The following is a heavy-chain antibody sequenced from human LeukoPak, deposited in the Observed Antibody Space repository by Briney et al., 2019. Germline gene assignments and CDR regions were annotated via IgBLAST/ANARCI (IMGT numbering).Heavy chain of an antibody. CDR3: AKGAAAGKVDWFDP. Sequence: GGSLRLSCAASGFTFSNFAMMWVRQAPGTGLQSVSTITGYGATFYADSVRGRLTIFRDTSMNTLFLQMNSLGAEDTAVYYCAKGAAAGKVDWFDPWGQGTLVTVSS. D-gene: IGHD6-13*01. J-gene: IGHJ5*02. CDR1: GFTFSNFA. CDR2: ITGYGAT. V-gene: IGHV3-23*01.